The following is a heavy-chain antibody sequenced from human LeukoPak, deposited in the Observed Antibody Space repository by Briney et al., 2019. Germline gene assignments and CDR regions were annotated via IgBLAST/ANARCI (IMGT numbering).Heavy chain of an antibody. CDR2: ISSSISYI. D-gene: IGHD3-10*01. CDR1: GFTFSSYS. V-gene: IGHV3-21*01. Sequence: GGSLRLSCAASGFTFSSYSMNWVRQAPGQGLEWVTSISSSISYIYYTDSVKGRFTTSRDNAKNSLYLQMNGLRAEDTAVYYCARDGLADYYGSGSYSAPTSWRQGTLVTVPS. J-gene: IGHJ4*02. CDR3: ARDGLADYYGSGSYSAPTS.